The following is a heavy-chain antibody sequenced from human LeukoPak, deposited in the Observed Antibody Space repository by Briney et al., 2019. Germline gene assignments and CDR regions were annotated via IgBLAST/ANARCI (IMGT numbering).Heavy chain of an antibody. CDR1: GYTFTSYY. D-gene: IGHD6-13*01. V-gene: IGHV1-46*03. CDR2: INPSGGST. J-gene: IGHJ4*02. Sequence: GASGKVSCKASGYTFTSYYMHWVPQAPGQGLEWMGIINPSGGSTSYAQKFQGRVTVTRETSTSTVYMELSSLRSEDTAVYYCTRGYSNIWTAFDYWGQGTLVTVSS. CDR3: TRGYSNIWTAFDY.